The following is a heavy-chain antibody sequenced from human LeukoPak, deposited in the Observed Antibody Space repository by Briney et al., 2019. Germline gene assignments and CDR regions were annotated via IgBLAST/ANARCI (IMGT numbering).Heavy chain of an antibody. CDR1: RFTFSSYT. Sequence: PGGSLRLSCAASRFTFSSYTMSWVRQAPGKGLEWVSAISGSGDTTYYADSVKGRFTISRDNSKNTLYLQMNSLRAEDTAVYYCAAPDGSGSSYYYYYMDVWGKGTTVTVSS. D-gene: IGHD3-10*01. V-gene: IGHV3-23*01. CDR3: AAPDGSGSSYYYYYMDV. CDR2: ISGSGDTT. J-gene: IGHJ6*03.